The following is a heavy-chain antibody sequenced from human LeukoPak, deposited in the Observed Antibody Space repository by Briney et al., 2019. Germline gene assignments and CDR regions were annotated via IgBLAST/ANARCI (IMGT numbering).Heavy chain of an antibody. CDR2: IYYSGST. V-gene: IGHV4-59*01. Sequence: SKTLSLTCTVSGGSISSYYWSWIRQPPGKGLEWIGYIYYSGSTNYNPSLKSRVTISVDTSKNQFSLKLSSVTAADTAVYYCARAHCSGGSCYPDYWGQGTLVTVSS. CDR3: ARAHCSGGSCYPDY. CDR1: GGSISSYY. J-gene: IGHJ4*02. D-gene: IGHD2-15*01.